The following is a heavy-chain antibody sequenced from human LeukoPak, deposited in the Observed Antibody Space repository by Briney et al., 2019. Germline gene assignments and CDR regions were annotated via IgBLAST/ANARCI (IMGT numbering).Heavy chain of an antibody. CDR1: GGTFSSYA. J-gene: IGHJ4*02. CDR3: MSRYPPDY. D-gene: IGHD3-9*01. CDR2: IIPILGIA. V-gene: IGHV1-69*04. Sequence: SVKVSCKASGGTFSSYAISWVRQAPGQGLEWMGRIIPILGIANYAQKFQGRVTITADKSTSTAYMELSSLRSEDTAVYYRMSRYPPDYWGQGTLVTVSS.